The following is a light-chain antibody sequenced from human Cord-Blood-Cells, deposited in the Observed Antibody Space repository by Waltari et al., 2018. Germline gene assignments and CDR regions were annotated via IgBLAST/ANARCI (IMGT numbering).Light chain of an antibody. Sequence: SSELTQPSPVSVSPGQTARITCSGDVLAKKYARWFQQKQGQAPVLVIYKDSERPSGIPERFSVSSSGTTVTLTISGAQVEDEADYYCYSAADNNHVVFGGGTKLTVL. CDR2: KDS. J-gene: IGLJ2*01. CDR1: VLAKKY. V-gene: IGLV3-27*01. CDR3: YSAADNNHVV.